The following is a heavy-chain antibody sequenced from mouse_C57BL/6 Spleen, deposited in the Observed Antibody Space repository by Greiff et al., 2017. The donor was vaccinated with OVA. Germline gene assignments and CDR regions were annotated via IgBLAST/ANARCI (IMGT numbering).Heavy chain of an antibody. CDR3: ARGDGATPYFDV. CDR2: IYPGSGST. V-gene: IGHV1-55*01. D-gene: IGHD1-1*01. Sequence: QVQLQQPGAELVKPGASVKMSCKASGYTFTSYWITWVKQRPGQGLEWIGDIYPGSGSTNYNEKFKSKATLTVDTSSSTAYMQLSSLTSEDSAVYYCARGDGATPYFDVWGTGTTVTVSS. CDR1: GYTFTSYW. J-gene: IGHJ1*03.